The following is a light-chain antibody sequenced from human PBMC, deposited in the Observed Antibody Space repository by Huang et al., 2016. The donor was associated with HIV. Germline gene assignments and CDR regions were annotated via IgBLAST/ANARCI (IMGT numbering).Light chain of an antibody. CDR3: QQRSNWPIT. V-gene: IGKV3-11*01. CDR1: QSVSSY. J-gene: IGKJ5*01. Sequence: EIVLTQSPATLSLSPGERATLSCRASQSVSSYFAWYQQKPGQAPRLLIYDASNRATGIPARFCGSGSGTDFTLTIISLEPEDFAVYYCQQRSNWPITFGQGTRLEMK. CDR2: DAS.